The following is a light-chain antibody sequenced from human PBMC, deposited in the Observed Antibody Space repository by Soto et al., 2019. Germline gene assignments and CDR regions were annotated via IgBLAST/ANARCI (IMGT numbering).Light chain of an antibody. CDR3: QQSVNTPPYT. CDR2: GAF. CDR1: QTIRTT. J-gene: IGKJ2*01. Sequence: DVQMTQSPTSLSASVGDRVTITCRASQTIRTTLNWYQQRSGKAPKLLIYGAFHLESGVPPRFSGSGSGTDFTLTIDSLQPEDFATYYCQQSVNTPPYTFGQGTRLEI. V-gene: IGKV1-39*01.